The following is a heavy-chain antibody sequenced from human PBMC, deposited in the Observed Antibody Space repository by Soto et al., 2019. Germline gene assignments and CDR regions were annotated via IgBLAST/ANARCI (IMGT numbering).Heavy chain of an antibody. V-gene: IGHV1-8*01. CDR2: MNPNSGNT. D-gene: IGHD2-15*01. Sequence: QVQLVQSGAEVKKPGASVKVSCKASGYTFTSYDINWVRQATGQGLEWMGWMNPNSGNTGYAQKLQGRVTTTRNTSISTAYMELSSLRSEDTAVYYCAREVVAASYDAFDIWGRGTMVTVSS. J-gene: IGHJ3*02. CDR1: GYTFTSYD. CDR3: AREVVAASYDAFDI.